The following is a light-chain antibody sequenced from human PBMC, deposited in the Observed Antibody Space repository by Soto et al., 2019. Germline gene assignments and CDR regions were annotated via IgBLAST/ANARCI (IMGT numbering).Light chain of an antibody. CDR1: QSINSE. CDR3: QQGHNWPLT. J-gene: IGKJ2*01. V-gene: IGKV3-15*01. CDR2: GAS. Sequence: EIVMTQSPATLSLSPGERAALSCRASQSINSELAWYQQKPGQPPRLLIYGASTRATGVPARFTGSESGSDFTLTISGLQSEDFALYYCQQGHNWPLTFGHGTRLEI.